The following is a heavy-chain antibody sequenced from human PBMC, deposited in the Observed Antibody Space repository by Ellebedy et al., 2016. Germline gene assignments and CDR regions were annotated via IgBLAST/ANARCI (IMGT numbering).Heavy chain of an antibody. J-gene: IGHJ4*02. CDR2: ISTYDGNT. D-gene: IGHD4-17*01. V-gene: IGHV1-18*01. CDR3: ARPHDYGDYHFDL. CDR1: GYTFTSYG. Sequence: ASVKVSCKASGYTFTSYGISWVRQAPGQGLEWMGWISTYDGNTNYAQNLQGRVTMTTDTSTGTVYMELRSLISDDTAVYYCARPHDYGDYHFDLWGQGTLVTVSS.